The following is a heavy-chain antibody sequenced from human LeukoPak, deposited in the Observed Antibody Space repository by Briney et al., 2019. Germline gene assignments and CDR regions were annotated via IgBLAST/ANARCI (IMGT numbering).Heavy chain of an antibody. V-gene: IGHV1-2*02. J-gene: IGHJ4*02. D-gene: IGHD3-10*01. Sequence: GASVKVSCKASGYTFTDYYMHWVRQAPGQGLEWMGWINPNSGGTNYAQKFQGRVTMTRDTSISTAYMELSWLTSDDTAVYYCATDPYYGSGRPFDYWGQGTLVTVSS. CDR1: GYTFTDYY. CDR2: INPNSGGT. CDR3: ATDPYYGSGRPFDY.